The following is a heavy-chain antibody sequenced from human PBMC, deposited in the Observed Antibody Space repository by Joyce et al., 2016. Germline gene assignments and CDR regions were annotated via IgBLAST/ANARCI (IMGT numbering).Heavy chain of an antibody. Sequence: EVHLVESGGGLVQPGGSLKLSCAASGFNFTGSAMHWVRQASGKGLEWVGRIRRKADTYATAYAASVKGRFTISRDESENTAYLKMNSLKTDDTAVYYCSTSLEYWGQGTLVTVSS. CDR1: GFNFTGSA. V-gene: IGHV3-73*02. J-gene: IGHJ4*02. CDR3: STSLEY. CDR2: IRRKADTYAT.